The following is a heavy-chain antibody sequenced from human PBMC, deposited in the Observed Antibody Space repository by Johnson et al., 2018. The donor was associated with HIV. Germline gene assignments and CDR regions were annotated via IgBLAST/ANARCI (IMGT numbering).Heavy chain of an antibody. D-gene: IGHD6-19*01. CDR3: ARPVAGMNDAFDI. Sequence: QVQLVESGGGLVQPGGSLTLSCAAPGFSVSSYYMTWVRQAPGKGLDWVSVISYDGSNKYYADSVKGRFTISRDNSKNTLYLQMNSLRAEDTAVYYCARPVAGMNDAFDIWGQGTMVTVSS. J-gene: IGHJ3*02. V-gene: IGHV3-30-3*01. CDR1: GFSVSSYY. CDR2: ISYDGSNK.